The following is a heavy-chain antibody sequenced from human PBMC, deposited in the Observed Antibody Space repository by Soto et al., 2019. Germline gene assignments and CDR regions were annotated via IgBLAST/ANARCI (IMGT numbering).Heavy chain of an antibody. CDR2: IVVGRGDT. CDR3: GAARGCYYGRYAMDV. V-gene: IGHV1-58*01. J-gene: IGHJ6*02. CDR1: GFTFSSTA. Sequence: SVKVYCKASGFTFSSTAVQWVRQVRGQSLEWIGWIVVGRGDTYYTQKFQDRVTVTRDMSTSTAYMELRSLRSEDTAVYYCGAARGCYYGRYAMDVWGQGTTVTVSS. D-gene: IGHD3-10*01.